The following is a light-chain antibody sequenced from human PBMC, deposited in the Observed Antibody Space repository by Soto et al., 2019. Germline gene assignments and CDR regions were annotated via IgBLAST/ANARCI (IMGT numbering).Light chain of an antibody. V-gene: IGLV2-14*01. Sequence: QSALTQPASVSGSPGQSITISCTGTSSDVGGYNYVSWYQQHPGKAPKLMIFEVSYRPSGISNRFSGSKSGNTASLTISGLQAGDEADYYCSSYTSSNTLPYVFGTGTKVTVL. J-gene: IGLJ1*01. CDR1: SSDVGGYNY. CDR2: EVS. CDR3: SSYTSSNTLPYV.